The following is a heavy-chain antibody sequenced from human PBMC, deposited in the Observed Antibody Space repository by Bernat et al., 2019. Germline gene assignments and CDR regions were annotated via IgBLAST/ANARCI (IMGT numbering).Heavy chain of an antibody. CDR1: GGTFSSYT. D-gene: IGHD3-10*01. CDR2: IIPILGIA. V-gene: IGHV1-69*08. Sequence: QVQLVQSGAEVKKPGSSVKVSCKASGGTFSSYTISWVRQAPGPGLEWMGRIIPILGIANYAQKFQGRVTITADKSTSTAYMELSSLRSEDTAVYYCARDNHSSGSYLARNYYYYGMDVWGQGTTVTVSS. CDR3: ARDNHSSGSYLARNYYYYGMDV. J-gene: IGHJ6*02.